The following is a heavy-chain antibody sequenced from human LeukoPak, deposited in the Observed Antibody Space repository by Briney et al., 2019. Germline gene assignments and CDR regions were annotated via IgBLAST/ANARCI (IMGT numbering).Heavy chain of an antibody. CDR3: ARDRGSSSWNHDAFDI. CDR1: GGSISSSSYY. CDR2: IYYSGST. V-gene: IGHV4-39*07. J-gene: IGHJ3*02. D-gene: IGHD6-13*01. Sequence: SGTLSLTCTVSGGSISSSSYYWGWIRQPPGKGLEWIGSIYYSGSTYYNPSLKSRVTISVDTSKNQFSLKLSSVTAADTAVYYCARDRGSSSWNHDAFDIWGQGTMVTVSS.